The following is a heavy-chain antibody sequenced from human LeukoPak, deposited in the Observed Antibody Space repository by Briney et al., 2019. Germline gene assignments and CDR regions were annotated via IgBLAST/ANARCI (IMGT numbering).Heavy chain of an antibody. J-gene: IGHJ4*02. Sequence: GGSLRLSCTPSGFTFSSHAMSWVRQAPGKGLEWVSGISGNGAGTYYGDSVKGRFTTSRDNSKNTLYLQMNSLRAEDTAVYYCAKVSWESTKQDFDCWGQGTLVTVSS. V-gene: IGHV3-23*02. CDR1: GFTFSSHA. D-gene: IGHD5/OR15-5a*01. CDR2: ISGNGAGT. CDR3: AKVSWESTKQDFDC.